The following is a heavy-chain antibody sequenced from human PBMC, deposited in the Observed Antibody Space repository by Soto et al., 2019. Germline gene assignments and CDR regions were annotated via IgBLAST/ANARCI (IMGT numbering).Heavy chain of an antibody. CDR1: GFTFDDYA. CDR3: AKVAGGIAGWLVGDCYGMDF. Sequence: EVQLVESGGGLVQPGRSLRLSCAASGFTFDDYAMHWVRQAPGKGLEWVSGISWNSGSIGYADSVKGRFTISRDNAKNPRDRQMDSLIAAVPALYYWAKVAGGIAGWLVGDCYGMDFWGQGSTVTVSS. V-gene: IGHV3-9*01. J-gene: IGHJ6*02. CDR2: ISWNSGSI. D-gene: IGHD6-13*01.